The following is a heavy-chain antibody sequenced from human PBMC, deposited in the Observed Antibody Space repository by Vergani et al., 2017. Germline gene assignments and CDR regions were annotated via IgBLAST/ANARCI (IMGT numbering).Heavy chain of an antibody. Sequence: QEQLVQSGSELKKPGASVKVSCKASGYSFNNYAIHWVRQAPGQGLEWMGWISPYNHKTLYSQKVEGRVTMTSDTSSSTVFLELRRLTSDDTAIYYCARDGPPDYYYYGMDVWGQGTTVTVSS. D-gene: IGHD3/OR15-3a*01. CDR2: ISPYNHKT. CDR1: GYSFNNYA. J-gene: IGHJ6*02. V-gene: IGHV1-18*01. CDR3: ARDGPPDYYYYGMDV.